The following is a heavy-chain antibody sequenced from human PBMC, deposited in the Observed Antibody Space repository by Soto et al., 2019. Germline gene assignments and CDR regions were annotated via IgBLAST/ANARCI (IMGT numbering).Heavy chain of an antibody. D-gene: IGHD5-18*01. CDR3: ARDRYGNYYHYGMDV. V-gene: IGHV4-34*01. CDR2: INHSGST. Sequence: SETLSLTCAAFGGSFSCYCWSWIRQPPGKGLEWIGEINHSGSTNHNPSLKSRVTISVDTSKNQFYLNLRSVTAADTAVYYCARDRYGNYYHYGMDVWGQGTTVTVSS. CDR1: GGSFSCYC. J-gene: IGHJ6*02.